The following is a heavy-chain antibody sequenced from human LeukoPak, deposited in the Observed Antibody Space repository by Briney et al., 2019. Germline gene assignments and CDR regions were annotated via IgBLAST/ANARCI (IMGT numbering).Heavy chain of an antibody. CDR3: AMGWYFDY. V-gene: IGHV4-34*01. CDR2: INHSGST. Sequence: PSETLSLTCAVYGGSFSGYYWSWIRQPPGKGLEWIGEINHSGSTNYNPSLKSRVTISVDTSKNQFSLKLSSVTAAGTAVYYCAMGWYFDYWGQGTLVTVSS. J-gene: IGHJ4*02. CDR1: GGSFSGYY.